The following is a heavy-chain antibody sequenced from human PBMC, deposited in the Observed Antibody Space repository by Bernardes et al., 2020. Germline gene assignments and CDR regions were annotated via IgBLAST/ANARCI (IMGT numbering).Heavy chain of an antibody. V-gene: IGHV4-34*01. CDR2: INHSGST. CDR3: ARRVFSSGWTA. J-gene: IGHJ5*02. Sequence: SETLSLTRAVYGGSFSGYYWSWIRQPPGKGLEWIGEINHSGSTNYNPSLKSRVTISVDTSKNQFSLKLSSVTAADTAVYYCARRVFSSGWTAWGQGTLVTVSS. D-gene: IGHD6-19*01. CDR1: GGSFSGYY.